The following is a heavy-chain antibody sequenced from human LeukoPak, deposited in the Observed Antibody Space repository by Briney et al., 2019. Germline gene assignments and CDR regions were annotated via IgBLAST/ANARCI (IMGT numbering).Heavy chain of an antibody. CDR3: AREDENWFDP. CDR1: GFTFSSYS. V-gene: IGHV3-21*01. J-gene: IGHJ5*02. CDR2: ISSSSSYI. Sequence: GGSLRLSCAASGFTFSSYSMNWVRQAPGKGLEWVSSISSSSSYIYYADSVKGRFTISRDNAKNSLYLQINSLRAEDTAVYYCAREDENWFDPWGQGTLVTVSS.